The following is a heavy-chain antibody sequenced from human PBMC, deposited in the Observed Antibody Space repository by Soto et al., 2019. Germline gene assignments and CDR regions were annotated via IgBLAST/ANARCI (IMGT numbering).Heavy chain of an antibody. D-gene: IGHD1-26*01. CDR1: GFTFSSYG. Sequence: QVQLVESGGGVVQPGRSLRLSCAASGFTFSSYGMHWVRQAPGKGLEWVAVISYDGSNKYYADSVKGRFTISRDNSKNTLYLQMNSLRAEDTAVYCCAKGWWELLRWFDPWGQGTLVTVSS. J-gene: IGHJ5*02. V-gene: IGHV3-30*18. CDR3: AKGWWELLRWFDP. CDR2: ISYDGSNK.